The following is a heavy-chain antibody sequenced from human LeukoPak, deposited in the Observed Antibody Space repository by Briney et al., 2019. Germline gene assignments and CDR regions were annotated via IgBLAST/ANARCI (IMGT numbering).Heavy chain of an antibody. D-gene: IGHD3-3*01. J-gene: IGHJ6*02. Sequence: PSETLSLTCTVSGGSISSGDYYWSWIRQPPGTGLEWIGYIYYSGSTYYNPSLKSRVTISVDTSKNQFSLKLSSVTAADTAVYYCARALDRWYDFWRGGLYYYGMDVWGQGTTVTVSS. CDR3: ARALDRWYDFWRGGLYYYGMDV. V-gene: IGHV4-30-4*01. CDR2: IYYSGST. CDR1: GGSISSGDYY.